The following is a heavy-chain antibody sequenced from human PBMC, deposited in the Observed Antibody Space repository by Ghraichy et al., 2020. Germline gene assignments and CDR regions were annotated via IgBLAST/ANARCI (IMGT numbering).Heavy chain of an antibody. J-gene: IGHJ4*02. CDR3: ASSRGYSYGYGGTLGY. CDR1: GYTFTGYY. CDR2: INPNSGGT. V-gene: IGHV1-2*06. Sequence: ASVKVSCKASGYTFTGYYMHWVRQAPGQGLEWMGRINPNSGGTNYAQKFQGRVTMTRDTSISTAYMELSRLRSDDTAVYYCASSRGYSYGYGGTLGYWGQGTLVTVSS. D-gene: IGHD5-18*01.